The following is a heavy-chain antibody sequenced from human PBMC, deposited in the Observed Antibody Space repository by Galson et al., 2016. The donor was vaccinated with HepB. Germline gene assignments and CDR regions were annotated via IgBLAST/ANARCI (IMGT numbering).Heavy chain of an antibody. CDR3: ARAYYDFVYGMDV. D-gene: IGHD3-3*01. CDR2: IDAAGAT. Sequence: SLRLSCAASGFSFKNYDMHWVRQTTGKGLEWVSTIDAAGATYYLGSVKGRFAISRENAKNSLYLQMKSLRAEDRAIYDGARAYYDFVYGMDVWGQGTTVTVSS. V-gene: IGHV3-13*01. CDR1: GFSFKNYD. J-gene: IGHJ6*02.